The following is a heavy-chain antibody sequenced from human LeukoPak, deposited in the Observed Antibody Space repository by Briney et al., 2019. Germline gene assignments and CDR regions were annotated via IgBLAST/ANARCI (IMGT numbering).Heavy chain of an antibody. D-gene: IGHD6-6*01. J-gene: IGHJ6*02. CDR1: GFTFSSYA. Sequence: PGGSLRLSCAASGFTFSSYAMHWVRQAPGKGLEWVAVISYDGSNEYYADSVKGRFTISRDNSKNTLYLQMNSLRAEDTAVYYCARDPSGGSSFYYYGMDVWGQGTTVTVSS. V-gene: IGHV3-30-3*01. CDR2: ISYDGSNE. CDR3: ARDPSGGSSFYYYGMDV.